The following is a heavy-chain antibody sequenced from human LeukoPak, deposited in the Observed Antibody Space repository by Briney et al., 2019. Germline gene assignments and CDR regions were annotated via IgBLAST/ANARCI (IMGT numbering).Heavy chain of an antibody. J-gene: IGHJ4*02. D-gene: IGHD3-10*01. CDR2: INHSGST. Sequence: PSETLSLTCAVYGGSFSGYYWSWIRQPPGKGLEWIGEINHSGSTNYNPSLKSRVTISVDTSKKQFSLKLSSVTAADTAMYYCASPWGYGSGIWSQGTLVTVSS. CDR3: ASPWGYGSGI. V-gene: IGHV4-34*01. CDR1: GGSFSGYY.